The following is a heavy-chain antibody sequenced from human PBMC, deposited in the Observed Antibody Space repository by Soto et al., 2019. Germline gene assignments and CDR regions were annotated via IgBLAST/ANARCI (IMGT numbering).Heavy chain of an antibody. CDR3: ARSPYYYDSSAYLGY. CDR1: GFTFSTYS. V-gene: IGHV3-21*01. Sequence: EVQLVESGGGLVKPGGSLRLSCAASGFTFSTYSMNWVRQAPGKGLEWVSSISSSSYIYYADSVKGRFTISRDNAKNSLYLQMNSLRAEDTAVYYCARSPYYYDSSAYLGYWGQGTLVTVSS. J-gene: IGHJ4*02. CDR2: ISSSSYI. D-gene: IGHD3-22*01.